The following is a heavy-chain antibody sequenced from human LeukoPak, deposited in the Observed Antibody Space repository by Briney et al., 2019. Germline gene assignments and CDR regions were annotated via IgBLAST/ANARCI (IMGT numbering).Heavy chain of an antibody. J-gene: IGHJ6*03. CDR2: IYYSGST. V-gene: IGHV4-39*01. CDR3: ARHLSHYYYYYMDV. CDR1: GYSISSSSYY. Sequence: SETLSLTCTVSGYSISSSSYYWGWIRQPPGKGLEWIGSIYYSGSTYYNPSLKSRVTISVDTSKNQFSLKLSSVTAADTAVYYCARHLSHYYYYYMDVWGKGTTVTVSS.